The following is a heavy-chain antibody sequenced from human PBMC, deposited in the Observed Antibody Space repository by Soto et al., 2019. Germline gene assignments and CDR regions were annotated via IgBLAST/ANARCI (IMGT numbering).Heavy chain of an antibody. Sequence: ASVKVSCKASGYTFTSHDIHWLRQASGQGLEWMGSINPYSGNTAFAPKFQDRIATTRDTSITTAYMELNSLSSGDTAVYFCSSLSSMDVWGQGTTVTVSS. V-gene: IGHV1-8*01. CDR2: INPYSGNT. D-gene: IGHD6-6*01. J-gene: IGHJ6*02. CDR1: GYTFTSHD. CDR3: SSLSSMDV.